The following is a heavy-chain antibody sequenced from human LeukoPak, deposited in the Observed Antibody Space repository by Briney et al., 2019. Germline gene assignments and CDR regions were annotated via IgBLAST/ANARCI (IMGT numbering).Heavy chain of an antibody. D-gene: IGHD3-10*01. CDR1: GGSFSGYY. V-gene: IGHV4-34*01. CDR2: INHSGST. CDR3: ARLSLGSGSY. Sequence: SETLSLTCAVYGGSFSGYYWSWIRQPPGKGLEWIGEINHSGSTNYNPFLKSRVTISVDTSKNQFSLKLSSVTAADTAVYYCARLSLGSGSYWGQGTLVTVSS. J-gene: IGHJ4*02.